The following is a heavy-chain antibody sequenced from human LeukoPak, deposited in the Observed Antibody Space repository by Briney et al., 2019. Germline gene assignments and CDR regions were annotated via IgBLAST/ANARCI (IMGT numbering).Heavy chain of an antibody. CDR2: ISSSSATM. J-gene: IGHJ4*02. CDR1: GFTFSSYS. V-gene: IGHV3-48*01. CDR3: ARGRSGSLFDY. Sequence: TGGSLRLSCAASGFTFSSYSMNWVRKAPGKGLEWVSYISSSSATMFYADSVKGRFTISRDNADNSLYLQMNSLRAEDTAVYYCARGRSGSLFDYWGQGTLVTVSS. D-gene: IGHD1-26*01.